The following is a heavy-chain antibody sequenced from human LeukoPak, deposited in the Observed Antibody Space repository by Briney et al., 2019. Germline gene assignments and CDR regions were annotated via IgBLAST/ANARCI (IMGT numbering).Heavy chain of an antibody. CDR2: INHSGST. Sequence: PSETLSLTCALYGGSFSGYYWSSIRQPPGKGLEWIGEINHSGSTNYNPSLKSRVTISVDTSKNQFSLMLSSVTAADTAVYYCARHPSRPYSSSPGVYWGQGTLVTVSS. V-gene: IGHV4-34*01. CDR1: GGSFSGYY. D-gene: IGHD6-6*01. CDR3: ARHPSRPYSSSPGVY. J-gene: IGHJ4*02.